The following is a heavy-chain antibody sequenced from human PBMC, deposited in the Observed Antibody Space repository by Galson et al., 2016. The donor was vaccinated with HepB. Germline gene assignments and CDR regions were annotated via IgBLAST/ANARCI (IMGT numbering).Heavy chain of an antibody. V-gene: IGHV1-24*01. CDR3: AAGGAAMVFDY. J-gene: IGHJ4*02. Sequence: SVKVSCKVSGYTVTELSMHWVRRAPGKGLEWMGGFDSEDGEKIYAQKFQGRVTMTEDTSTDTAYMELSSLRSEDTAVYYCAAGGAAMVFDYWGQGTLVTVSS. D-gene: IGHD5-18*01. CDR2: FDSEDGEK. CDR1: GYTVTELS.